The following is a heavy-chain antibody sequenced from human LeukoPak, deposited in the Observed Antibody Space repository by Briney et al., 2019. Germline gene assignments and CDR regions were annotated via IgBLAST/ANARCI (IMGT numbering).Heavy chain of an antibody. CDR2: ISTGGTT. Sequence: GGSLRLSCAASGFTISSNYMNWVRQAPGKGLEWVSVISTGGTTYYANSVQGRFTISRDYSKNTLYLQMNNLRAEDTAVYYCARVSGYSGYDTPDYWGQGTLVTVSS. V-gene: IGHV3-66*01. CDR3: ARVSGYSGYDTPDY. CDR1: GFTISSNY. J-gene: IGHJ4*02. D-gene: IGHD5-12*01.